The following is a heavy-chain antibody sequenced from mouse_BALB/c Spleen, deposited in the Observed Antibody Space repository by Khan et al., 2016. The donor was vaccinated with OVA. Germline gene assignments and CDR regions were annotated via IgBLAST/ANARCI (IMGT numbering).Heavy chain of an antibody. CDR2: IFLGTGTT. CDR1: GYTFTNYW. Sequence: QVQLQQSGAELAKPGASVKLSCRTSGYTFTNYWIQWVKQRPGLGLGWIGEIFLGTGTTYDNENFKDKATLTIDTSSSTVDMHLSSLTSEDSAVYFCARCYFGDYDFAYWGQGTLVTVSA. D-gene: IGHD2-13*01. V-gene: IGHV1S132*01. J-gene: IGHJ3*01. CDR3: ARCYFGDYDFAY.